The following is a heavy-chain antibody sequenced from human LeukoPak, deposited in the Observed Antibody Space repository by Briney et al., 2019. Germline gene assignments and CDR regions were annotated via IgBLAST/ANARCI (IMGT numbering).Heavy chain of an antibody. J-gene: IGHJ4*02. CDR2: ISSSSSYI. CDR3: ARAGGYCSGGSCYTYLDY. D-gene: IGHD2-15*01. V-gene: IGHV3-21*01. Sequence: GGSLRLSCAASGFIFTSYSMNWVRQAPGKQLEWVSCISSSSSYIYYADSVKGRFTISRDNAKNSLYLQMNSLRVEDTAVYYCARAGGYCSGGSCYTYLDYWGQGTLVTVSS. CDR1: GFIFTSYS.